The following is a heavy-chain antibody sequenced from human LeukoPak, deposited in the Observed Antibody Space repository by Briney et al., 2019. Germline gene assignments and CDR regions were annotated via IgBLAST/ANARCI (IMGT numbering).Heavy chain of an antibody. CDR3: ARDSGGYSYGQEAYFDY. CDR1: GFTVSSNY. D-gene: IGHD5-18*01. Sequence: GGSLRLSCAASGFTVSSNYMSWVRQAPGEGLEWVSVIYSGGSTYYADSVKGRFTISRDNSKNTLYLQMNSLRAEDTAVYYCARDSGGYSYGQEAYFDYWGLGTLVTVSS. J-gene: IGHJ4*02. CDR2: IYSGGST. V-gene: IGHV3-53*01.